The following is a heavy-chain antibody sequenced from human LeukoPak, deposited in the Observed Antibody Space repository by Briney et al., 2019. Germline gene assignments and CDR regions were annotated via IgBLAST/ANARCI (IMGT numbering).Heavy chain of an antibody. CDR2: ICGGGDNT. J-gene: IGHJ3*02. D-gene: IGHD2-2*02. CDR1: GFTFSAYA. Sequence: GGSLRLSCAASGFTFSAYAMSWVRQAPGKELKWVSTICGGGDNTYYADSVKGRFAISRDNSKNTLYLQMNSLRAEDTAVYYCAKLSGASCYNASDIWGQGTMVTVSS. V-gene: IGHV3-23*01. CDR3: AKLSGASCYNASDI.